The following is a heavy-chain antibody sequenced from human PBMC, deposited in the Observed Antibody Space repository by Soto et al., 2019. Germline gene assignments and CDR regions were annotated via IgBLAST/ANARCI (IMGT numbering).Heavy chain of an antibody. J-gene: IGHJ4*02. D-gene: IGHD3-10*01. CDR1: GGSLSGYY. CDR3: ARSPRIYYGSGIDTTDQFDY. Sequence: SETLSLTCAVYGGSLSGYYWSWIRQPQGKGLGWIGEINHRGSTNYTPSLKSRATISVDTSRNQFFLKLSSVTAADTAVYYCARSPRIYYGSGIDTTDQFDYWGQGTLVTVSS. CDR2: INHRGST. V-gene: IGHV4-34*01.